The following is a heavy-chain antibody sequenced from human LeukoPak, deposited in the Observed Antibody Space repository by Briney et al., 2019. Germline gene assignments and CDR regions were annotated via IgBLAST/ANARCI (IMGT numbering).Heavy chain of an antibody. D-gene: IGHD3-3*01. V-gene: IGHV3-30-3*01. Sequence: PGGSLRLSCAASGFTFSNAWMSWVRQAPGKGLEWVAVISYDGSNKYYADSVKGRFTISRDNSKNTLYLQMNSLRAEDTAVYYCAREQAFAELRSRAFDIRGQGTMVTVSS. J-gene: IGHJ3*02. CDR1: GFTFSNAW. CDR2: ISYDGSNK. CDR3: AREQAFAELRSRAFDI.